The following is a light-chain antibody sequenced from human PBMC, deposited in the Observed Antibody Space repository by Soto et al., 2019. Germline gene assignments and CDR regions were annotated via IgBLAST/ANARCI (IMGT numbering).Light chain of an antibody. V-gene: IGKV1-6*01. CDR3: LQDYNYPCT. J-gene: IGKJ2*02. Sequence: AIQITQSPSSLSASIGDRVTITCRASQDIRNDLGWYQQKPGKPPKPLIYGASTLQSGVPSKFSGSRSGTDFTLTISSLQPEDFATYYCLQDYNYPCTFGQGTKVDIK. CDR2: GAS. CDR1: QDIRND.